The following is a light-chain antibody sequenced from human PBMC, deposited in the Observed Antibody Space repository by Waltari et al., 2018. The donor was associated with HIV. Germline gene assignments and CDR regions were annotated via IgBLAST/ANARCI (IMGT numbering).Light chain of an antibody. CDR1: TSDVGAYKY. CDR3: SSYTSSSTLV. CDR2: EVS. J-gene: IGLJ1*01. Sequence: QSALTQPASVSGSPGQSITISCTGTTSDVGAYKYVSWYQQHPGKAPKLMFYEVSNRPSGFSNRFLGSKSGNTSSLTISGLQAEDEADYFCSSYTSSSTLVFGSGTKVTVL. V-gene: IGLV2-14*01.